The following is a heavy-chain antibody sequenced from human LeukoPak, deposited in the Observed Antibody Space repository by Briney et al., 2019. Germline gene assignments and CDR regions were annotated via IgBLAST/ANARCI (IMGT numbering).Heavy chain of an antibody. J-gene: IGHJ2*01. V-gene: IGHV1-46*01. CDR1: GYTFTSNY. D-gene: IGHD3/OR15-3a*01. Sequence: ASVKVSCKAFGYTFTSNYMHWVRQAPGQGPEWMGVISPSGGSTTYAQKFQGRVTITTDTSTSTAYLELRSLRSDDTAVYYCARGGLDWYFDLWGRGTLVTVSS. CDR3: ARGGLDWYFDL. CDR2: ISPSGGST.